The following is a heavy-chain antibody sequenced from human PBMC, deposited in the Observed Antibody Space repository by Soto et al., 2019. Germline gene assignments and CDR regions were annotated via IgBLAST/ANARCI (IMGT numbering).Heavy chain of an antibody. V-gene: IGHV4-59*11. CDR1: GGSISGHY. Sequence: PSETLSLTCTVPGGSISGHYWTWIRQPPGKGLEWIGYIFYSGSTNYNPSLKSRVTISVDTSKNQFSLKLSSVTAADTAVYYCARVGSSGWSPDYWGPGTLVTVSS. J-gene: IGHJ4*02. D-gene: IGHD6-19*01. CDR3: ARVGSSGWSPDY. CDR2: IFYSGST.